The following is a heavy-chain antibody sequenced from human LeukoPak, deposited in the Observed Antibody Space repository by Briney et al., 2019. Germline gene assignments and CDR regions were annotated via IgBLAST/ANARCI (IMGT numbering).Heavy chain of an antibody. D-gene: IGHD1-26*01. V-gene: IGHV3-15*01. CDR3: TTGLRWELLGGTY. Sequence: GGSLRLSCAASGFTFSNTWMSCVRQPPGKGLEWVGRIKSKTDGETTEYAAPVKGRFTISRDDSKNTLYLLMDSLKTEDTAVYYCTTGLRWELLGGTYWGLGTLVTVSS. CDR1: GFTFSNTW. J-gene: IGHJ4*02. CDR2: IKSKTDGETT.